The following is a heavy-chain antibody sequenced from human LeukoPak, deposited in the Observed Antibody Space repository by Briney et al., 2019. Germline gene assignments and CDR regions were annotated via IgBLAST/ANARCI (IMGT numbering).Heavy chain of an antibody. D-gene: IGHD2-15*01. CDR2: ISYDGSNK. Sequence: GGSLRLSCAASGFSFSDYGMHWVRQAPGKGLEWVAVISYDGSNKYYADSVKGRFTISRDNAKNSLYLQMNSLRAEDTAVYYCARVGLWGYYSSWSYYMDVWGKGTTVTISS. CDR3: ARVGLWGYYSSWSYYMDV. CDR1: GFSFSDYG. V-gene: IGHV3-30*03. J-gene: IGHJ6*03.